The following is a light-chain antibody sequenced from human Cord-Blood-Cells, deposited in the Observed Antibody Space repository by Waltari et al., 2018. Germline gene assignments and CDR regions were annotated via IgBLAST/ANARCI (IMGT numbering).Light chain of an antibody. CDR2: SNN. J-gene: IGLJ3*02. CDR3: AAWDDSLNGWV. CDR1: SSNIGSNP. Sequence: QSVLTTPPSASGTPGQRVTLSCSGSSSNIGSNPVTWYQQLPGTAPKLLIYSNNQRPSGVPDRFSGSKSGTSASLAISGLQSEDEADYYCAAWDDSLNGWVFGGGTKLTVL. V-gene: IGLV1-44*01.